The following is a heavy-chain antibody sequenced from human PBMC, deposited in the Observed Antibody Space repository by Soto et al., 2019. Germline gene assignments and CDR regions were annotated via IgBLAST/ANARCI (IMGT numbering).Heavy chain of an antibody. CDR1: GSSISRYY. CDR3: AAMGGWPYDNTYALDY. D-gene: IGHD3-9*01. Sequence: SETLSLTCTVSGSSISRYYWSWIRQPPGKGLEWIAYIHYSGSTNYNPSLASRVTLSVDTSKNQFSLKLSSVTAADRAMYSCAAMGGWPYDNTYALDYWGRGTMVTVSS. CDR2: IHYSGST. J-gene: IGHJ4*01. V-gene: IGHV4-59*01.